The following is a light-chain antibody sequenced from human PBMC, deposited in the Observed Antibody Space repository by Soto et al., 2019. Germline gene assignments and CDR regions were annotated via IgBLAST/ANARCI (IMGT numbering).Light chain of an antibody. CDR3: QVWYSSSDQLVV. J-gene: IGLJ2*01. CDR2: YDS. CDR1: NIGSKS. V-gene: IGLV3-21*04. Sequence: SYELTQPPSVSVAPGKTARITCGGNNIGSKSVHWYQQKPGQSPVLIIYYDSDRPSGIPERFFGSKSQNTATLTISRVEAGDEADDCCQVWYSSSDQLVVFGGGTKLTVL.